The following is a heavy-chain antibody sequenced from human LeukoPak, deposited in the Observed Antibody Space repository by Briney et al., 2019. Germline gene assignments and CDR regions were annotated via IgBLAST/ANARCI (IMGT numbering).Heavy chain of an antibody. CDR1: GLSFRDYA. CDR3: ARGGDFGVPAPLGIDAFDF. CDR2: IRSRAYAATT. D-gene: IGHD2-2*01. Sequence: GGSLRLSCTTSGLSFRDYAFSWVRQAPGKGLEWVGFIRSRAYAATTEYAASVKGRFTISRDDSRSIAYLQMSSLKIEDTAVYYCARGGDFGVPAPLGIDAFDFWGQGTMVTVSS. J-gene: IGHJ3*01. V-gene: IGHV3-49*04.